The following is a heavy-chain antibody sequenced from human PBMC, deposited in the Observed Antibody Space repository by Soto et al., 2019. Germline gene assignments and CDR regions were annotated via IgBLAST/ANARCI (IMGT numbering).Heavy chain of an antibody. CDR2: ISRDGGTK. CDR3: TGAVASGY. CDR1: GFTVSTYG. J-gene: IGHJ4*02. Sequence: QVRLVESGGGVVQPGRSLRLSCAVSGFTVSTYGMHWVRQAPGKGLEWVAVISRDGGTKYYADSVKGRFTISRDNSRNTLFLEMNSLRGDDMAVYYCTGAVASGYWGQGTLVTVSS. V-gene: IGHV3-30*03. D-gene: IGHD2-8*02.